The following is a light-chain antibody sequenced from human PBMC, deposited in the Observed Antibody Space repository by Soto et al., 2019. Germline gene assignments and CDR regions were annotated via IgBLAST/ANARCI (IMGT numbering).Light chain of an antibody. Sequence: QSALTQPPSASGSPGQSVTISCTGTSSDVGGYNYVSWYQQHPGKAPKLMIYEVSKRPSGVPDRFSGSKSGNTASLTVSGLQAEDESEYYCSSYAGSNNFVFGGGTKLPVL. CDR3: SSYAGSNNFV. J-gene: IGLJ2*01. CDR2: EVS. V-gene: IGLV2-8*01. CDR1: SSDVGGYNY.